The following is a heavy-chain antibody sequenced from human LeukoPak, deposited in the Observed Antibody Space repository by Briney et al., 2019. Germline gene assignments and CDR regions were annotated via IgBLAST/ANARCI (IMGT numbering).Heavy chain of an antibody. CDR3: AKDGIAAALSYMDV. D-gene: IGHD6-13*01. CDR1: GFTFSSYG. V-gene: IGHV3-33*06. CDR2: IWYDGSNK. J-gene: IGHJ6*03. Sequence: GGSLRLSCAASGFTFSSYGMHWVRQAPGKGLEWVAVIWYDGSNKYYADSVKGRFTISRGNSKNTLYLQMNSLRAEDTAVYYCAKDGIAAALSYMDVWGKGTTVTVSS.